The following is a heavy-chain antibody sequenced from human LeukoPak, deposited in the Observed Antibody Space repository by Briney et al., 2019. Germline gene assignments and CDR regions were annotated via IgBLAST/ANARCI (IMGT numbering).Heavy chain of an antibody. J-gene: IGHJ4*02. V-gene: IGHV3-30-3*01. CDR2: ISYDGSNK. D-gene: IGHD3-22*01. CDR3: ATISYDLPY. Sequence: GRSLRLSCAASGFTFSSYAMHWVRQAPGKGLEWVAVISYDGSNKYYADSVKGRFTISRDNSKNTLYLQMNSLRAEDTAVYYCATISYDLPYWGQGTLVTVSS. CDR1: GFTFSSYA.